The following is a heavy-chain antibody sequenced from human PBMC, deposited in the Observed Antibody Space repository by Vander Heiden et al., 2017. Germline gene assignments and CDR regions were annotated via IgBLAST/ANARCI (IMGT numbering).Heavy chain of an antibody. CDR3: AKGDWWVPPTEGMDV. J-gene: IGHJ6*02. CDR2: MNPNSGNT. D-gene: IGHD2-8*02. CDR1: GYTFTSYD. Sequence: QVQLVQSGAEVKKPGASVKVSCKAPGYTFTSYDINWVRQATGQGLEWMGWMNPNSGNTGYAQKCQGRVTMTRNTSISTAYMELSSLRSEDTAVYYCAKGDWWVPPTEGMDVWGQGRTVAVSS. V-gene: IGHV1-8*01.